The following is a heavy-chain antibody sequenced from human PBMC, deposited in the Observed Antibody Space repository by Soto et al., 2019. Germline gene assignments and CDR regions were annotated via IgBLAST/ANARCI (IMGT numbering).Heavy chain of an antibody. CDR2: IHNSGIP. V-gene: IGHV4-31*03. J-gene: IGHJ4*02. Sequence: SETLSLTCTASGGSISSHDYYWSWMRQHPARGLEWIGYIHNSGIPYHSPSLRSRVTISVDTSQNQVSLELRSVTAADTAVYYCAGKPNALYYFDFWGQGTLVTVSS. CDR1: GGSISSHDYY. CDR3: AGKPNALYYFDF. D-gene: IGHD2-8*01.